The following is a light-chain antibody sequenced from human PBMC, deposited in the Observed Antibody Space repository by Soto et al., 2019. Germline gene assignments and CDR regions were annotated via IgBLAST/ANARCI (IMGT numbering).Light chain of an antibody. Sequence: EIVLTQSPGTLSLSPGERATLSCRASQSVSGSYLAWYQQKPGQAPRLLIYGASSRATGIPDRFSGSGSGTDFTLIISRLEPEDFAVYYCQQYGTSQTFGQGTKVEIK. CDR3: QQYGTSQT. V-gene: IGKV3-20*01. CDR2: GAS. J-gene: IGKJ1*01. CDR1: QSVSGSY.